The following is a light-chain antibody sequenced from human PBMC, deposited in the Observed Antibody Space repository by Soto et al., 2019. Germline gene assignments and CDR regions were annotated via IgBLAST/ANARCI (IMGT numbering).Light chain of an antibody. CDR1: QGISNY. CDR2: AAS. V-gene: IGKV1-17*03. J-gene: IGKJ2*02. Sequence: DIQMTQSPSAMSASVGDRVTITCRASQGISNYLAWFQQKPGKAPKRLIYAASSLQSGVRSRFSGSGSGTELTLTISRLEPEDFATYYCLQHNSDPCTFGQGTKLEIK. CDR3: LQHNSDPCT.